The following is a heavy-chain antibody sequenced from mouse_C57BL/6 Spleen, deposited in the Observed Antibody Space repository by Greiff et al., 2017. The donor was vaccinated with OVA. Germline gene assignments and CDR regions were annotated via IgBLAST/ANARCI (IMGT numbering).Heavy chain of an antibody. CDR3: ASPDGYYY. J-gene: IGHJ2*01. CDR1: GYAFSSSW. CDR2: IYPGDGDT. V-gene: IGHV1-82*01. Sequence: QVQLQQSGPELVKPGASVKISCKASGYAFSSSWMNWVKQRPGKGLEWIGRIYPGDGDTNYNGKFKGKATLTADKSSSTAYMQLSSLTSEDSAVYFCASPDGYYYWGQGTTLTVSS. D-gene: IGHD2-3*01.